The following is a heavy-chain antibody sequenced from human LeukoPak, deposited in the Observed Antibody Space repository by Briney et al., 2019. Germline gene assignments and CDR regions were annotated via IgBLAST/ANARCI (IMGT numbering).Heavy chain of an antibody. J-gene: IGHJ5*02. D-gene: IGHD5-24*01. V-gene: IGHV4-34*01. CDR2: INHSGST. CDR3: ARHLGVRDGYNPKENWFDP. CDR1: GGSFSGYY. Sequence: PSETLSLTCAVSGGSFSGYYWSWIRQPPGKGLEWIGEINHSGSTNYNPSLKSRVTISIDTSKNQFSLKLSSVTAADTALYYCARHLGVRDGYNPKENWFDPWGQGTLDTVSS.